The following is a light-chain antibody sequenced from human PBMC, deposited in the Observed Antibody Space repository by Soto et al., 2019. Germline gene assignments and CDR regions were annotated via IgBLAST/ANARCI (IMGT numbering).Light chain of an antibody. V-gene: IGKV3-20*01. Sequence: EIVLTQSPGTLSLSPGERATLSCRASQSISRNYLAWYQQKTGQAPRLLIYAASSRATGIPDRFSGTGSGTDFILTISRLEPEDFAVYYCQQYGSSSLTFGGGTKVEIK. CDR1: QSISRNY. J-gene: IGKJ4*01. CDR2: AAS. CDR3: QQYGSSSLT.